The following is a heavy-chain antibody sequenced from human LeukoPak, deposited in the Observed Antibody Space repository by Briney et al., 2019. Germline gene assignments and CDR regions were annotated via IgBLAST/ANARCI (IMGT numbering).Heavy chain of an antibody. V-gene: IGHV3-66*01. Sequence: GGSLRLSCAASRFTVSSNYMSWVRQAPGKGLEWVSIIYSGGNTYYAAPVKGRFTISRDDSKNTLYLQMDNLKVEDTGVYFCSTDGNYWGQGTLVAVS. CDR1: RFTVSSNY. CDR2: IYSGGNT. D-gene: IGHD2/OR15-2a*01. J-gene: IGHJ4*02. CDR3: STDGNY.